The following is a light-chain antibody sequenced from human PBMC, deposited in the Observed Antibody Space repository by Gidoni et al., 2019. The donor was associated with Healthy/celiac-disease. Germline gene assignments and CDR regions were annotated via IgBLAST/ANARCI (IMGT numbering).Light chain of an antibody. CDR1: QSISSY. CDR3: QQSYNTLMYT. CDR2: AAS. V-gene: IGKV1-39*01. J-gene: IGKJ2*01. Sequence: MTPSPSSLSASVGDRVTITCRASQSISSYLNWYQQKPGKAPKLLIYAASSLQSGVPSRFSGSGSGTDFTLTISSLQPEDFATYYCQQSYNTLMYTFGQGTKLEIK.